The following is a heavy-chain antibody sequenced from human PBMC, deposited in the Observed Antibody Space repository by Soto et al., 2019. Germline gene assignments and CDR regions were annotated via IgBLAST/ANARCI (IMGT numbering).Heavy chain of an antibody. V-gene: IGHV1-18*01. Sequence: ASVKVSCKASGYTFTSYGISWVRQAPGQGLEWMGWISAYNGNTNYAQKLQGRVTMTTDTSTSTAYMELRSLRSDDTAVYYCARAVPYGDYPVVYYFDYWGQGTLVTVSS. CDR2: ISAYNGNT. D-gene: IGHD4-17*01. CDR1: GYTFTSYG. CDR3: ARAVPYGDYPVVYYFDY. J-gene: IGHJ4*02.